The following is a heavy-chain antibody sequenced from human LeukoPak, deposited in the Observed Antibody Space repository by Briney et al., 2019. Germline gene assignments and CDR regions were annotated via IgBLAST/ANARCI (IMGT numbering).Heavy chain of an antibody. CDR1: GFTFSIYW. CDR2: INSDGSST. V-gene: IGHV3-74*01. J-gene: IGHJ4*02. Sequence: GGSLRLSCGASGFTFSIYWMHWVRQAPGKGLVWVSRINSDGSSTNYADSVKGRFTISRDNAKNTLYLQMNSLGAEDTAVYYCARGMYINYGDYWGQGTLVTVSS. CDR3: ARGMYINYGDY. D-gene: IGHD4-17*01.